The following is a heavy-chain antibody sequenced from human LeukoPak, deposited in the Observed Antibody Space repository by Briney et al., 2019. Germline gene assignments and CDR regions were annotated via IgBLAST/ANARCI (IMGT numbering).Heavy chain of an antibody. J-gene: IGHJ4*02. CDR3: ARGYSYGRPLDY. D-gene: IGHD5-18*01. Sequence: PSETLSLTCAVYGGSFSGYYWSWIRQPPGKGLEWIGYIYYSGSTNYNPSLKSRVTISVDTSKNQFSLKLSSVTAADTAVYYCARGYSYGRPLDYWGQGTLVTVSS. CDR1: GGSFSGYY. CDR2: IYYSGST. V-gene: IGHV4-59*01.